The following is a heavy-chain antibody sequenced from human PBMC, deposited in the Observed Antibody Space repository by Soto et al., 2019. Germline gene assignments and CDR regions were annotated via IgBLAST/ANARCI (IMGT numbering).Heavy chain of an antibody. Sequence: LRLSCAASGFTFRSYAMIWARQAPGKGLEWVSSLLRSGSSTYYADSVKGRFTISSDISANSLYLQMDSLRAEDTAVYYCAKDAVSGDGVWLLDSWGQGTVVTVSS. CDR2: LLRSGSST. J-gene: IGHJ5*02. CDR3: AKDAVSGDGVWLLDS. V-gene: IGHV3-23*01. D-gene: IGHD4-17*01. CDR1: GFTFRSYA.